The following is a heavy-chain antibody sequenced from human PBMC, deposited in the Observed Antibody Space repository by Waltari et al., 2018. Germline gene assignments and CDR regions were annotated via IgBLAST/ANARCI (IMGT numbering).Heavy chain of an antibody. V-gene: IGHV4-59*01. CDR3: ARDRRQWFGDRFLSEGFDL. D-gene: IGHD3-10*01. Sequence: QVQLQESGPGLVRPSETLSLTCSVSGGSISSDYWTWIRQPPGQALEWIGYISYTGYTDYSPSLKSRVTMSVETSKNQFSLKVTSVTAADTAVYYCARDRRQWFGDRFLSEGFDLWGRGILVTVSS. J-gene: IGHJ2*01. CDR1: GGSISSDY. CDR2: ISYTGYT.